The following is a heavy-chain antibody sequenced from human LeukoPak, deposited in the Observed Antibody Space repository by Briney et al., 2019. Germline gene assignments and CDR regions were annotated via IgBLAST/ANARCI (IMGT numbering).Heavy chain of an antibody. CDR3: AKESGYSYGTGGYFDY. CDR1: GFTFDDYA. J-gene: IGHJ4*02. Sequence: GGSLRLSCAASGFTFDDYAMHWVRQAPGKGLEWVSGISWNSGSIGYADSVKGRFTISRDNAKNSLYLQMNSLRAEDMALYYCAKESGYSYGTGGYFDYWGQGTLVTVSS. D-gene: IGHD5-18*01. CDR2: ISWNSGSI. V-gene: IGHV3-9*03.